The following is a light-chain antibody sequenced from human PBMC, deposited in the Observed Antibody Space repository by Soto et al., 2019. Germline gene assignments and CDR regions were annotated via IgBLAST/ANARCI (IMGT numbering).Light chain of an antibody. CDR1: QSIASY. J-gene: IGKJ1*01. V-gene: IGKV1-39*01. CDR3: QQSYSALWT. CDR2: AAS. Sequence: DLQMTQSPSSLSASVGDRVIITCRASQSIASYLNWYQQKPGKAPKVLIYAASSLQSGVPSRFSGSGSGTDFTLTISSLQPEDFASYYCQQSYSALWTFGQGTKVEIK.